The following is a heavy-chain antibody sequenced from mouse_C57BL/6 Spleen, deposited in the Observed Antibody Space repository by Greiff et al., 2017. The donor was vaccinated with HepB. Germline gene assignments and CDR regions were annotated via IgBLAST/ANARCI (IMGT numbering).Heavy chain of an antibody. J-gene: IGHJ1*03. CDR1: GYTFTSYT. CDR3: ATPYYGSSHWYFDV. D-gene: IGHD1-1*01. V-gene: IGHV1-4*01. Sequence: VKLVESGAELARPGASVKMSCKASGYTFTSYTMHWVKQRPGQGLEWIGYINPSSGYTKYNQKFKDKATLTADKSSSTAYMQLSSLTSEDSAVYYCATPYYGSSHWYFDVWGTGTTVTVSS. CDR2: INPSSGYT.